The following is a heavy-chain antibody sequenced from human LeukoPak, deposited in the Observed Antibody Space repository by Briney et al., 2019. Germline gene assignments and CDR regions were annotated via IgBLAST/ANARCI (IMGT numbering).Heavy chain of an antibody. CDR2: IRYDGSNK. Sequence: QPGGSLRLSCAASGFTFSSYGMHWVRQAPGKGLEWVAFIRYDGSNKYYADSVKGRFTISRDNSKNTLYLQMNSLRAEDTAVYYCAKVRAEYSSSSEVYWGQGTLVTVSS. CDR1: GFTFSSYG. V-gene: IGHV3-30*02. CDR3: AKVRAEYSSSSEVY. D-gene: IGHD6-6*01. J-gene: IGHJ4*02.